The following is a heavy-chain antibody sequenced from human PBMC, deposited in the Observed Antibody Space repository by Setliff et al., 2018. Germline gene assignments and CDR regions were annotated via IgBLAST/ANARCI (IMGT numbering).Heavy chain of an antibody. CDR2: INHSGST. CDR1: GGSFSGYY. J-gene: IGHJ4*02. Sequence: SETLSLTCAVYGGSFSGYYWSWIRQPPGKGLEWIGEINHSGSTTYNPSLKSRVTISVDTSKNQFSLKLSSVTAADTAVYYCARGTIAARPSYFDYWGQGTLVTVSS. CDR3: ARGTIAARPSYFDY. V-gene: IGHV4-34*01. D-gene: IGHD6-6*01.